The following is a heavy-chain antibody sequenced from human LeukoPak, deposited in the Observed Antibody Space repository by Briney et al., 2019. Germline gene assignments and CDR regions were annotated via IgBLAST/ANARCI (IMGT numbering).Heavy chain of an antibody. Sequence: SETLSLTCTVSGGSISSYYWSWIRQPPGKGLEWIGYIYYSGSTNYNPSLKSRVTISVDTSKNQFSLKLSSVTAADTAVYYCVRLINWRFDYWGQGTLVTVSS. J-gene: IGHJ4*02. D-gene: IGHD1-20*01. CDR3: VRLINWRFDY. CDR1: GGSISSYY. V-gene: IGHV4-59*01. CDR2: IYYSGST.